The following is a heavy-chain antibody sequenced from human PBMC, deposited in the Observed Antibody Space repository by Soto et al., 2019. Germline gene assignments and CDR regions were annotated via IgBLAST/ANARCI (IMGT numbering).Heavy chain of an antibody. Sequence: SETLSLTCTVSGGSISSYYWSWIRQPPGKGLEWIGYIYYSGSTNYNPSLKSRVTISVDTSKNQFSLKLSSVTAADTAVYYCAREHRVDYYYYGMDVWGQGTTVTVSS. CDR1: GGSISSYY. D-gene: IGHD2-15*01. CDR3: AREHRVDYYYYGMDV. V-gene: IGHV4-59*01. J-gene: IGHJ6*02. CDR2: IYYSGST.